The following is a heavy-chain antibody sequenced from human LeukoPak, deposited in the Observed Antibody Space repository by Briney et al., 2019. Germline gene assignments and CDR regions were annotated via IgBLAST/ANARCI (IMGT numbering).Heavy chain of an antibody. CDR3: AGVGRPAATFDY. V-gene: IGHV3-21*04. CDR1: GFTFSSYS. D-gene: IGHD2-2*01. Sequence: GGSLRLSCAASGFTFSSYSMNWVRQAPGKGLEWVSSISSSSSYIYYADSVKGRFTISRDNAKNSLYLQMNSLRAEDTAVYYCAGVGRPAATFDYWGQGTLVTVSS. J-gene: IGHJ4*02. CDR2: ISSSSSYI.